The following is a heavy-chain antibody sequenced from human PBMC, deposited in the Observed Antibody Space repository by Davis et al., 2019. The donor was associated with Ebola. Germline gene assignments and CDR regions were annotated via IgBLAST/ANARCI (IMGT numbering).Heavy chain of an antibody. CDR2: ISWNSGNI. CDR1: GFTFGDYA. J-gene: IGHJ4*02. D-gene: IGHD6-13*01. Sequence: SLKISCVASGFTFGDYAMEWVRQPPGKGLEWVSHISWNSGNIGYADSVKGRFTISRDNAKNSLYLQLSSLRAEDTALYYCVKYRISWSFDYWGQGTLVTVSS. CDR3: VKYRISWSFDY. V-gene: IGHV3-9*01.